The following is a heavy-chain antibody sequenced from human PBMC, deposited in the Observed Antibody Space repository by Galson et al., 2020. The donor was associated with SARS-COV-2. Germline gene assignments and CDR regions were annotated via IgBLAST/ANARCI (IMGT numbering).Heavy chain of an antibody. V-gene: IGHV4-59*13. CDR1: GSSTSSYY. J-gene: IGHJ5*02. Sequence: PETLSLTCPVSGSSTSSYYWSWTRQPPGKGPDWIGYHYDSGSTNHNPPLKRRVTISVDTSKNQFSLKLSSVTAADTAVYYCARVFWPWGQGSLVTGSS. CDR2: HYDSGST. CDR3: ARVFWP. D-gene: IGHD3-3*01.